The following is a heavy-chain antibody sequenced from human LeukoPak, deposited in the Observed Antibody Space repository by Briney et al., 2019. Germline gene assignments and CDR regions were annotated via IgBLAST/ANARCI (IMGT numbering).Heavy chain of an antibody. V-gene: IGHV4-4*02. CDR3: ARDPPPGIAAAGTRDY. Sequence: PSETLSLTCAVSGGSISSSNWWSWVRQPPGKGLEWIGEIYHSGSTNYNPSLKSRVTISVDKSKNQFSLKLSSVTAADTAVYYCARDPPPGIAAAGTRDYWGQGTLVTVSS. CDR2: IYHSGST. CDR1: GGSISSSNW. J-gene: IGHJ4*02. D-gene: IGHD6-13*01.